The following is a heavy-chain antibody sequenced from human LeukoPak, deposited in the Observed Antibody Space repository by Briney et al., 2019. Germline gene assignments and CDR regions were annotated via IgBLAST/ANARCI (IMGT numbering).Heavy chain of an antibody. CDR1: GYTFTSYY. J-gene: IGHJ4*02. CDR2: INPSGGST. D-gene: IGHD3-22*01. V-gene: IGHV1-46*01. Sequence: ASVKVSCKASGYTFTSYYMHWVRQAPGQGLEWMGIINPSGGSTSYTQKFQGRVTMTRDTSTSTVYMELSSLRSEDTAVYYCARDNYYDSSGYYYSYFDYWGQGTLVTVSS. CDR3: ARDNYYDSSGYYYSYFDY.